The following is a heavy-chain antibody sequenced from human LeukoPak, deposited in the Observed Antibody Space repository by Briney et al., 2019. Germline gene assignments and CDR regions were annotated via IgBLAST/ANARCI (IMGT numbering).Heavy chain of an antibody. V-gene: IGHV4-39*07. J-gene: IGHJ4*02. Sequence: SETLSLTCTVSGGSITSSNFYWGWIRQPPGTGLEWIGSIFYTGNTYYQPSLRGRLSISLDTSKNLFSLRLNSVTAADTAVYYCARNYYDSSGYYIDQFYFDSWGQGTLVTVSS. CDR1: GGSITSSNFY. CDR3: ARNYYDSSGYYIDQFYFDS. D-gene: IGHD3-22*01. CDR2: IFYTGNT.